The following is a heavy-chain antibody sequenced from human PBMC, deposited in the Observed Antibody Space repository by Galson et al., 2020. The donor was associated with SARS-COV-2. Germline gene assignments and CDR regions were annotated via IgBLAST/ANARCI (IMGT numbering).Heavy chain of an antibody. CDR2: INSDGNNT. Sequence: GESLKISCAASGFTFSNYWMHWVRQAPGKGLVWVSRINSDGNNTNYADSVKGRFTISRDNAKNTLYLQMNSLRAEDTAVYYCTATRAYWGQGTLVTVSS. V-gene: IGHV3-74*01. CDR1: GFTFSNYW. J-gene: IGHJ4*02. D-gene: IGHD1-26*01. CDR3: TATRAY.